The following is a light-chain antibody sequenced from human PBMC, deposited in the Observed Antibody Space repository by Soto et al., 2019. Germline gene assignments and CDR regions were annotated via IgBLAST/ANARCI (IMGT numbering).Light chain of an antibody. CDR3: FSYTSSGTYV. Sequence: LTQPASVSGSPGQSITISCTGTSSDVGNYKYVSWYQQHPGKAPKLMIYEVSNRPSGVSNRFSGSKSGNTASPTISGLQAEDETDYYCFSYTSSGTYVFGTGTKVTVL. J-gene: IGLJ1*01. CDR2: EVS. CDR1: SSDVGNYKY. V-gene: IGLV2-14*01.